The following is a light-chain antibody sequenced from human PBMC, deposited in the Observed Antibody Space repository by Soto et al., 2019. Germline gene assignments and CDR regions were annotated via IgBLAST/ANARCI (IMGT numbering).Light chain of an antibody. Sequence: QSALTQPASVSGSPGQSITISCSGSSSDIGAYDYVSWYQQHPGKAPKLLIYEVTSRPSGVSHRFSGSKSGNTASLSISGLQLEDDADYYCTSYTSTSTTVIFGGGTKLTVL. J-gene: IGLJ2*01. V-gene: IGLV2-14*01. CDR1: SSDIGAYDY. CDR3: TSYTSTSTTVI. CDR2: EVT.